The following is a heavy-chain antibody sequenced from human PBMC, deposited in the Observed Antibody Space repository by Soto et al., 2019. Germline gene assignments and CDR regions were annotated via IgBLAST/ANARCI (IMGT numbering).Heavy chain of an antibody. D-gene: IGHD2-2*01. J-gene: IGHJ4*02. V-gene: IGHV3-9*01. CDR1: GFTFDDYA. CDR3: AKDRPVRN. CDR2: ITWNSGTI. Sequence: EVQLVESGGGLVQPGRSLRLSCAASGFTFDDYAMHWVRQAPGKGLEWVSTITWNSGTIGYADSVKGRFTISRDNAKNFLYLQMNSLRAEDTALYYCAKDRPVRNRGQGTLVTVSS.